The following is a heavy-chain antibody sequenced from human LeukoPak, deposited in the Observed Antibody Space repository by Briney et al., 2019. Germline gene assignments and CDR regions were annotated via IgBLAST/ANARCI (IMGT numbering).Heavy chain of an antibody. J-gene: IGHJ4*02. CDR3: AKPSVPVGEFWSGYYGEEQYYFDY. Sequence: ASVKVSCKASGYTFTSYDINWVRQATGQGLEWMGWMNPNSGNTGYAQKFQGRVTMTRNTSISTAYMELSSLGSEDTAVYYCAKPSVPVGEFWSGYYGEEQYYFDYWGQGTLVTVSS. CDR1: GYTFTSYD. D-gene: IGHD3-3*01. V-gene: IGHV1-8*01. CDR2: MNPNSGNT.